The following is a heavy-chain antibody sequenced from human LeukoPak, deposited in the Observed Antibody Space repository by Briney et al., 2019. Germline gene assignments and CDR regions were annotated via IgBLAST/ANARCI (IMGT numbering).Heavy chain of an antibody. CDR1: GFTFSSYG. J-gene: IGHJ4*02. V-gene: IGHV3-30*02. D-gene: IGHD2-2*01. CDR2: IRYDGSNK. Sequence: PGGPLRLSCAASGFTFSSYGMHWVRQAPGKGLEWVAFIRYDGSNKYYADSVKGRFTISRDNSKNTLYLQMNSLRAEDTAVYYCAKVPSVSSSSTSCCIDYWGQGTLVTVSS. CDR3: AKVPSVSSSSTSCCIDY.